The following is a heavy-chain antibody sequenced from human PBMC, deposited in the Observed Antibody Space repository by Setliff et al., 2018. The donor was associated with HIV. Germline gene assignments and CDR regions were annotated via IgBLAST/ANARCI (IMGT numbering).Heavy chain of an antibody. D-gene: IGHD1-1*01. CDR1: GFSIGNFYY. CDR3: ATPHREREDDAFDI. CDR2: MYPNGRT. J-gene: IGHJ3*02. Sequence: PSETLSLTCNVSGFSIGNFYYWGWVRQPPGKGLEWVGSMYPNGRTYYNPSVKSRVTISVDTSKNQFFLKLSSVTAADTAMYYFATPHREREDDAFDIWGQGTKVTVSS. V-gene: IGHV4-38-2*02.